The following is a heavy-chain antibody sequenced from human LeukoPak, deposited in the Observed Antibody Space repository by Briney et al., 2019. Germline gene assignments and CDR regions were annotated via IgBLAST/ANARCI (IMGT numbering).Heavy chain of an antibody. J-gene: IGHJ4*02. CDR1: GFSLSTSGMC. CDR3: AHGSGWLYDY. D-gene: IGHD6-19*01. CDR2: IDWDDDR. Sequence: SGPTLVNPTQTLTLTCTFSGFSLSTSGMCVSWIRQSPGKALEWLARIDWDDDRHYTTSLRTRLTISKDTSKNQVVLIMTNMDPVDTATYYCAHGSGWLYDYWGQGTLVTVSS. V-gene: IGHV2-70*11.